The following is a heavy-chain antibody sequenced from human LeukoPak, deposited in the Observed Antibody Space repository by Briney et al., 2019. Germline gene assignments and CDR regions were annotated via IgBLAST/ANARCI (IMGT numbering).Heavy chain of an antibody. J-gene: IGHJ3*02. CDR2: IWYDGSNK. Sequence: GGSLRPSCAASGFTFSSYGMHWVRQAPGKGLEWVAVIWYDGSNKYYADSVKGRFTISRDNSKNTLYLQMNSLRAEDTAVYYCARDLGQGAFDIWGQGTMVTVSS. CDR1: GFTFSSYG. CDR3: ARDLGQGAFDI. V-gene: IGHV3-33*01.